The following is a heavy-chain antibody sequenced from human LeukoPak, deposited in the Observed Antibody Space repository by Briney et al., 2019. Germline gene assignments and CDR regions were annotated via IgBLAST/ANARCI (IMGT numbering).Heavy chain of an antibody. CDR1: GFTFSSYA. V-gene: IGHV3-30-3*01. J-gene: IGHJ3*02. CDR3: ARVGLSRAFDI. CDR2: ISYDGSNK. Sequence: SGGSLRLSCAASGFTFSSYAMHWVRQAPGKGLEWVAVISYDGSNKYYADSVKGRFTISRDNSKNTLYLRMNSLRAEDTAVYYCARVGLSRAFDIWGQGTMVTVSS. D-gene: IGHD3-16*02.